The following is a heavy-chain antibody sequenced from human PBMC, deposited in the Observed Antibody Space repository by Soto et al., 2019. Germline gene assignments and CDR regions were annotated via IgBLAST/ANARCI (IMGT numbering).Heavy chain of an antibody. CDR2: FIPIYGTA. CDR1: GGTFSSYA. J-gene: IGHJ6*02. D-gene: IGHD2-21*02. V-gene: IGHV1-69*12. Sequence: QVQLVQSGAEVKKPGSSVKVSCKASGGTFSSYAISLVRQAPGQGLEWMGGFIPIYGTANYAQKFQGRVTITADESTSTAYMELSSLRSEDTAVYYCARVGGDYYYYYGMDVRGQWTTVTVSS. CDR3: ARVGGDYYYYYGMDV.